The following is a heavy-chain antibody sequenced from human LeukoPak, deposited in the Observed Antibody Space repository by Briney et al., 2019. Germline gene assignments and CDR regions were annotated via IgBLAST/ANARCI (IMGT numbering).Heavy chain of an antibody. CDR3: ARQKGSGRQHIDY. D-gene: IGHD3-10*01. V-gene: IGHV4-34*01. CDR1: GGSFSGYY. J-gene: IGHJ4*02. CDR2: INHSGST. Sequence: SETLSLTCAVYGGSFSGYYWSWIRQPPGKGLEWIGEINHSGSTNYNPSLKSRVTISVDTSKNQFSLKLSSVTAADTAVYYCARQKGSGRQHIDYWGQGTLVTVSS.